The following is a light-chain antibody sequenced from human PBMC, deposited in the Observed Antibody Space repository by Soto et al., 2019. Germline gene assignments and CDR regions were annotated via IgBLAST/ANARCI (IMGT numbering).Light chain of an antibody. CDR1: QSLLHSNGYNY. J-gene: IGKJ5*01. CDR2: LVY. Sequence: EIVLTQSPLSLPVTPGEPASISCSSSQSLLHSNGYNYVDWYLQKPGQYPQVLIYLVYNRASGVHDRFSGSGSGTDFTPKITRVEAEDVGLYYCMQALQPPLTFGQGTRLEI. V-gene: IGKV2-28*01. CDR3: MQALQPPLT.